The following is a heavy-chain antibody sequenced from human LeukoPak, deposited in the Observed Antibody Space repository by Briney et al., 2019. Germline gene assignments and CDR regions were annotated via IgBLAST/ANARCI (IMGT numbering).Heavy chain of an antibody. CDR3: ARRPKVPRGNYMDV. CDR2: IYCSGST. Sequence: SETLSLTCTVSGGSISSGSYYWSWIRQPAGKGLEWIGSIYCSGSTYYNPSLKSRVTISVDTSKNQFSLKLSSVTAADTAVYYCARRPKVPRGNYMDVWGKGTTVTVSS. CDR1: GGSISSGSYY. V-gene: IGHV4-39*01. D-gene: IGHD3-10*01. J-gene: IGHJ6*03.